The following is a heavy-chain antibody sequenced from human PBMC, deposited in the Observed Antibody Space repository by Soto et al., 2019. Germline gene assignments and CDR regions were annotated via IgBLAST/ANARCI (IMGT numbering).Heavy chain of an antibody. D-gene: IGHD6-19*01. CDR2: ISANNRET. Sequence: QVRLVQSGTEVKKPGASVKVSCEASGTTFTSFGFAWVRQAPGHGLEWVGWISANNRETDYAEKFQGRVTLTTDTSTSTAYLELSSLRSDDTAIYYCARTSWRLSFSWLFDYWGQGTLVTVSS. V-gene: IGHV1-18*01. J-gene: IGHJ4*02. CDR1: GTTFTSFG. CDR3: ARTSWRLSFSWLFDY.